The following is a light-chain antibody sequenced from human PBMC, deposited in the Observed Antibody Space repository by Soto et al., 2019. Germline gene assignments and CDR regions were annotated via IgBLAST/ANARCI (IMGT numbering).Light chain of an antibody. CDR3: MQALQTRT. CDR2: LGS. CDR1: QSLLHSDGYNY. Sequence: DIVMTQSPLSLPFTPGEPSSISCISSQSLLHSDGYNYLDWYLQKPGQSPQLLIYLGSNRASGVPDRFSGSGSGTDFTLKISRVEAEDVGVYYCMQALQTRTFGQGTKVDI. J-gene: IGKJ1*01. V-gene: IGKV2-28*01.